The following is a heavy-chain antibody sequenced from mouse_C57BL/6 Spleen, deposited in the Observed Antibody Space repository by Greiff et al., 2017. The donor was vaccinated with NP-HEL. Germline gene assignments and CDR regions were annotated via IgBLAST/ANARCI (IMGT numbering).Heavy chain of an antibody. V-gene: IGHV1-69*01. CDR3: ARSVDGYYGY. D-gene: IGHD2-3*01. CDR1: GYTFTSYW. CDR2: IDPSDSYT. J-gene: IGHJ2*01. Sequence: QVQLQQPGAELVMPGASVKLSCKASGYTFTSYWMHWVKQRPGQGLEWTGEIDPSDSYTNYNQKFKGKSTLTVDKSSSTAYMQLSSLTSEDSAVYYCARSVDGYYGYWGQGTTLTVSS.